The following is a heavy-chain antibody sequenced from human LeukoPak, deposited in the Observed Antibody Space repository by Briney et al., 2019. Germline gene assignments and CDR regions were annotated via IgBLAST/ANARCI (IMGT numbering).Heavy chain of an antibody. Sequence: SETLSLTCTVSGGSISSYYWSWIRQPPGKGLEWIGYIYYSGSTNYNPSLKSRVTISVDTSKNQFSLKLSSVTAADTAVYYCARGPWWPAAISYYYYMDVWGKGTTVTVSS. CDR3: ARGPWWPAAISYYYYMDV. D-gene: IGHD2-2*01. V-gene: IGHV4-59*01. CDR1: GGSISSYY. CDR2: IYYSGST. J-gene: IGHJ6*03.